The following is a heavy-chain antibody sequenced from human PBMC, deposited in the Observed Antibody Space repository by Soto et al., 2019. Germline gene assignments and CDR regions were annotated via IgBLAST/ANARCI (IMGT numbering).Heavy chain of an antibody. CDR3: ARIEMASIK. J-gene: IGHJ4*02. Sequence: SETLSLTCSVSGASIRSGGYYWSWLRQSPGKGLEWIGHIYYTGSTFYSPSLKSRLTISLDTSKNQFSLDLRSVTAAYTAMYYCARIEMASIKWGRGTLVTVSS. CDR2: IYYTGST. V-gene: IGHV4-31*03. CDR1: GASIRSGGYY.